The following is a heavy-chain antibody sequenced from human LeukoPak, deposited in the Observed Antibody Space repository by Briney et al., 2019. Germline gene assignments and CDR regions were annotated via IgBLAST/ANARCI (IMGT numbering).Heavy chain of an antibody. Sequence: ASVKVSCKASGYTFTCYGISWVRQAPGQGLEWMGWINPYNGNTNYAQKLQGRVTMTTDTSTSTAYMDLRSLRSDDTAVYYCARALSGYYPYYFDYWGQGTLVTVSS. CDR1: GYTFTCYG. CDR3: ARALSGYYPYYFDY. V-gene: IGHV1-18*01. CDR2: INPYNGNT. J-gene: IGHJ4*02. D-gene: IGHD3-22*01.